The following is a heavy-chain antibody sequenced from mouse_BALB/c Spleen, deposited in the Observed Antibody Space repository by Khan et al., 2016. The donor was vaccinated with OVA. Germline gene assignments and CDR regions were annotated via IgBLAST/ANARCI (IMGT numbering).Heavy chain of an antibody. Sequence: QIQLVQSGPELKKPGETVKISCKASGYAFTDYGMNWVKQAPGKGLKWMGWINTYTGESTYVDDFKGRLALSLETSSSHAYLQVSNLNVEDTATYFCARADGNSKFTYWGQGTLVTVSA. V-gene: IGHV9-3-1*01. CDR3: ARADGNSKFTY. D-gene: IGHD2-1*01. J-gene: IGHJ3*01. CDR2: INTYTGES. CDR1: GYAFTDYG.